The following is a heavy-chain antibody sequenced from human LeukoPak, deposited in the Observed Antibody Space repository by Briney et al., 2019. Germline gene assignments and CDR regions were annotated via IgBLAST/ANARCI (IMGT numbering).Heavy chain of an antibody. D-gene: IGHD2-2*01. J-gene: IGHJ6*02. CDR2: ISGSGGST. CDR3: AKGARGYQLLLGYYYGMDV. V-gene: IGHV3-23*01. Sequence: GGSLRLSCAASGFTFSSYAMSWVRQAPGKGLEWVSAISGSGGSTYYADSVKGRFTISRDNSKNTLYLQMNSLRAEDTALYYCAKGARGYQLLLGYYYGMDVWGQGTTVTVSS. CDR1: GFTFSSYA.